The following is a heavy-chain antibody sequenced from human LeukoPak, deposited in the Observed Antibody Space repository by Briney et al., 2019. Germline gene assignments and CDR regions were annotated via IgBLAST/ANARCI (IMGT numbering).Heavy chain of an antibody. CDR2: ISAYNGNT. Sequence: ASVKVSCKASGYTSTSYGISWVRQAPGQGLEWMGWISAYNGNTNYAQKLQGRVTMTADTSTSTACMELRSLRSDDTAVYYCARDGQWLVPDYWGQGTLVTVSS. CDR3: ARDGQWLVPDY. J-gene: IGHJ4*02. CDR1: GYTSTSYG. D-gene: IGHD6-19*01. V-gene: IGHV1-18*04.